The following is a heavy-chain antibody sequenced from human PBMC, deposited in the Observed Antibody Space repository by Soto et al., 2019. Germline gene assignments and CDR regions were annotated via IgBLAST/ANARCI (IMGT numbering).Heavy chain of an antibody. CDR2: IYYSGST. CDR1: GGSISSYY. V-gene: IGHV4-59*01. CDR3: ARAPLAMDV. J-gene: IGHJ6*02. Sequence: SETLSLTCTVSGGSISSYYWSWIRQPPGKGLEWIGYIYYSGSTNYNPSLKSRVTISVDTSKNQFSLKLSSVTAADTAVYYCARAPLAMDVWGQGTTVTAP. D-gene: IGHD6-13*01.